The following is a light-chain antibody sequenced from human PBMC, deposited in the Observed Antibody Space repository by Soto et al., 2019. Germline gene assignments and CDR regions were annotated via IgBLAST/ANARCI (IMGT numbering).Light chain of an antibody. V-gene: IGKV1-39*01. CDR1: QSISSY. Sequence: DIQMTQSPSSLSASVGDRVTITCRASQSISSYVNWYQQKPGKAPKFLIYAASSLQSGVPSRFSGSGSGTDFTLTISSLQPEDFETYYCQQSYSSLTFGGGTKVEIK. J-gene: IGKJ4*01. CDR3: QQSYSSLT. CDR2: AAS.